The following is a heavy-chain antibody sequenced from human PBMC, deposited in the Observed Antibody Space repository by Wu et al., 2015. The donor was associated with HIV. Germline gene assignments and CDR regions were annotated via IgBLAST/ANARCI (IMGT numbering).Heavy chain of an antibody. Sequence: QVQLVQSGAEVKKPGASVKVSCKASGYTFTGYYMHWVRQAPGQGLEWMGWINPNSGGTNYAQKFQGRVTMTRDTSISTAYMELSRLRSDDTAVYYCARDPRVYYYDSSGYYLFDYWGQGTLVIV. CDR1: GYTFTGYY. CDR3: ARDPRVYYYDSSGYYLFDY. CDR2: INPNSGGT. V-gene: IGHV1-2*02. J-gene: IGHJ4*02. D-gene: IGHD3-22*01.